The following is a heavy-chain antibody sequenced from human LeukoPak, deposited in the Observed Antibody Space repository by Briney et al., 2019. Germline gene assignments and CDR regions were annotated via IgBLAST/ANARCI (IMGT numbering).Heavy chain of an antibody. Sequence: GGSLRLSCAASGFTFSSYSMNWVRQAPGKGLEWVSSISSRSSYIYYADSMMGRFTISRDNAKNSLYLQMNNLRAEDTAVYYCAREAPTTNLFDPWGQGTLVTVSS. CDR3: AREAPTTNLFDP. J-gene: IGHJ5*02. D-gene: IGHD4-11*01. V-gene: IGHV3-21*01. CDR2: ISSRSSYI. CDR1: GFTFSSYS.